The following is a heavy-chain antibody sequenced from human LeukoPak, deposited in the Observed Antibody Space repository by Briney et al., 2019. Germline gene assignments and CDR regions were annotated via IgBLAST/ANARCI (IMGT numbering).Heavy chain of an antibody. D-gene: IGHD2-2*03. Sequence: ASVKVSCKASGGTFSSYAISWVRQAPGQGLEWMGGIIPIFGTANYAQKFQGRVTITADESTSTAYMELSSLRAEDTAVYYCARVDDLDAFDTWGQGTMVTVSS. CDR2: IIPIFGTA. CDR1: GGTFSSYA. CDR3: ARVDDLDAFDT. V-gene: IGHV1-69*01. J-gene: IGHJ3*02.